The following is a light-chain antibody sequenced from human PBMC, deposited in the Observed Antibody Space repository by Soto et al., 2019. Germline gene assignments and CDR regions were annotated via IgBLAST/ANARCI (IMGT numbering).Light chain of an antibody. CDR2: GAS. V-gene: IGKV1-39*01. Sequence: DIQMTQSPSSLSASVGDRVTITCRASQTISNYLNWYQQKPGKAPKLLIYGASSLQSGVPSRFSGSGSGTDFTLTISSLQPEDFATYYCQQSYSNTITLGQGTRLEIK. CDR1: QTISNY. CDR3: QQSYSNTIT. J-gene: IGKJ5*01.